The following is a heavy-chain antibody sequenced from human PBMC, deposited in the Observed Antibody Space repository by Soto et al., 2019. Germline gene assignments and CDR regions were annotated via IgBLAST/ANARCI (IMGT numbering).Heavy chain of an antibody. Sequence: EVQLVESGGGLVQPGRSLRLSCAASGFTFDDYAMHWVRQAPGKGLEWGSGIGWNSGSIGYVDCVKGRFKISRDNAKNSLYLQMNSLRAEDTALYYCDKDIWGGIIMSPDYWGQGTLVTVSS. CDR3: DKDIWGGIIMSPDY. D-gene: IGHD3-10*01. V-gene: IGHV3-9*01. CDR1: GFTFDDYA. CDR2: IGWNSGSI. J-gene: IGHJ4*02.